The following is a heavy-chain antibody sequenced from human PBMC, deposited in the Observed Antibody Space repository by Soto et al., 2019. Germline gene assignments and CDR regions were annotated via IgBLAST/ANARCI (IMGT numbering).Heavy chain of an antibody. CDR3: AKVGQYYYGMDV. CDR1: GYTLTTYV. J-gene: IGHJ6*02. Sequence: ASVKVSCKDSGYTLTTYVMHWVRQAPGQRLEWMGWINAGNDNTKYSEKFQGRVTITRDTSASTVYMELSSLSSEDTAVYYCAKVGQYYYGMDVWGQGTTVTVSS. D-gene: IGHD3-3*01. CDR2: INAGNDNT. V-gene: IGHV1-3*01.